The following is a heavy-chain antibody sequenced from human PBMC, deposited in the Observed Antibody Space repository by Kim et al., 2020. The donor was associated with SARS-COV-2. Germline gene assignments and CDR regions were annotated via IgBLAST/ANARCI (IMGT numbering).Heavy chain of an antibody. CDR2: IYTSGGT. V-gene: IGHV4-4*07. Sequence: SETLSLTCTVSGGSISSYYWSWIRQPAGKGLEWIGRIYTSGGTNYNPSLKSRDTMPVDTSKNQFSLKLSSVTAADRAGYYCARDLNRAAAGSPFDYWGQGTLVTVSS. CDR3: ARDLNRAAAGSPFDY. J-gene: IGHJ4*02. CDR1: GGSISSYY. D-gene: IGHD6-13*01.